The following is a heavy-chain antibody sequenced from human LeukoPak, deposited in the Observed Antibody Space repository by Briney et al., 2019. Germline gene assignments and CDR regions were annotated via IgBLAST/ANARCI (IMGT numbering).Heavy chain of an antibody. CDR1: GYTFTSYD. V-gene: IGHV1-8*01. D-gene: IGHD3-3*01. CDR2: MNPNSGNT. J-gene: IGHJ4*02. Sequence: ASVKVSCKASGYTFTSYDINWVRQATGQGLEWMGWMNPNSGNTGYAQKFQGRVTMTRNTSISTAYMELSSLRSEDTAVYYCARGGLPIFGVVTYPFDYWGQGTLVTVSS. CDR3: ARGGLPIFGVVTYPFDY.